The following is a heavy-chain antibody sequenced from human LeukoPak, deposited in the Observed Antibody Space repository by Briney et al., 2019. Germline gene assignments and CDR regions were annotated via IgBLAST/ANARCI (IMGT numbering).Heavy chain of an antibody. V-gene: IGHV3-30*04. CDR1: GFTFSSYA. D-gene: IGHD3-22*01. Sequence: GGSLRLSCAASGFTFSSYAMHWVRQAPGKGLEWVAVISYDGSNKYYADSVKGRFTISRDNSKNTLYLQMSSLRAEDTAVYYCARAQKVTYYYDSSGYDAFDIWGQGTMVTVSS. CDR2: ISYDGSNK. J-gene: IGHJ3*02. CDR3: ARAQKVTYYYDSSGYDAFDI.